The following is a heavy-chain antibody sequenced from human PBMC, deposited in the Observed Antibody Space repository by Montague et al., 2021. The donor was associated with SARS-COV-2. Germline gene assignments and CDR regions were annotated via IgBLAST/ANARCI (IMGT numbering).Heavy chain of an antibody. J-gene: IGHJ6*02. CDR1: GDSVSSNGAT. D-gene: IGHD1-1*01. V-gene: IGHV6-1*01. CDR3: TSGREGNYNVMDV. CDR2: TYYRSKWYN. Sequence: CAISGDSVSSNGATWNWVRQSPSIGLEWLGMTYYRSKWYNDYAVSVRGRVTINPDTSKNQFSLQLNSVTPEDTAIYYCTSGREGNYNVMDVWGQGTTVTVSS.